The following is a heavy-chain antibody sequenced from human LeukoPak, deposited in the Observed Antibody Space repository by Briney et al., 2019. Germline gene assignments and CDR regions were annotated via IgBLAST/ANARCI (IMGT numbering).Heavy chain of an antibody. CDR2: IIPIFGTA. CDR3: ARVGLYGSGSYYNY. CDR1: GGTFSSYA. D-gene: IGHD3-10*01. J-gene: IGHJ4*02. Sequence: SVKLSCKASGGTFSSYAISWVRQAPGQGLEWMGGIIPIFGTANYAQKFQSRVTVTADESTSTAYMELSSLRSEDTAVYYCARVGLYGSGSYYNYWGQGTLVTVSS. V-gene: IGHV1-69*01.